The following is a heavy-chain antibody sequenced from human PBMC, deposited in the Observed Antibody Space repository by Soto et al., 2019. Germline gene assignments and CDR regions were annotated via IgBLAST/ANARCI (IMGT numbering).Heavy chain of an antibody. CDR1: GYTLTELS. CDR3: ATGLRFLDKNWFDP. D-gene: IGHD3-3*01. CDR2: FDPEDGET. Sequence: GASVKVSCKVSGYTLTELSMHWVRQAPGKGLEWTGGFDPEDGETIYAQKFQGRVTMTEDTSTDTAYMELSSLRSEDTAVYYCATGLRFLDKNWFDPWGQRTLVTVSS. V-gene: IGHV1-24*01. J-gene: IGHJ5*02.